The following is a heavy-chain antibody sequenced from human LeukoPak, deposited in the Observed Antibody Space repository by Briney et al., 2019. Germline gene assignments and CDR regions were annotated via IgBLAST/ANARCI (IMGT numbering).Heavy chain of an antibody. CDR1: GFTLTNHA. V-gene: IGHV3-23*01. Sequence: GGSLRLSCAVSGFTLTNHAVSWVRQAPGKGLEWVSIVVGTGGTYYADSVKGRFILSRDNSKNTVYLQMSSLRAEDTATYYCVKDYCRDGNCPFPFLDSWGQGIPVTVSS. J-gene: IGHJ4*02. CDR3: VKDYCRDGNCPFPFLDS. CDR2: VVGTGGT. D-gene: IGHD2-15*01.